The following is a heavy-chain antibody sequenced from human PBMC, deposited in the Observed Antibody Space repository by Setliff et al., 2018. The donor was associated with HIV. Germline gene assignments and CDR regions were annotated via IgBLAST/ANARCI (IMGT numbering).Heavy chain of an antibody. V-gene: IGHV3-20*04. CDR3: AKDIRCSGGGCYASGGMDV. CDR1: GFSFDDYG. Sequence: PGGSLRLSCAASGFSFDDYGMSWVRQVPGKGLEWVSGINWNGGSTGYADSVKGRFTISRDNSKNTLYLQMNSLRAEDTAVYYCAKDIRCSGGGCYASGGMDVWGQGTTVTVSS. CDR2: INWNGGST. D-gene: IGHD2-15*01. J-gene: IGHJ6*02.